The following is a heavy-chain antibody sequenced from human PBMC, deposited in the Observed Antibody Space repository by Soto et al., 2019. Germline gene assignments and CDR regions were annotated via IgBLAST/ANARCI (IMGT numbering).Heavy chain of an antibody. CDR1: GFTFSSYA. Sequence: QPGGSLRLSCAASGFTFSSYAMSWVRQAPGKGLEWVSAISGSGGSTYYADSVKGRFTISRDNSKNTLYLQMNSLRAEDTAVYYCAKDEIAVAGTGYNWFDPWGQGTLVTVS. V-gene: IGHV3-23*01. CDR3: AKDEIAVAGTGYNWFDP. CDR2: ISGSGGST. J-gene: IGHJ5*02. D-gene: IGHD6-19*01.